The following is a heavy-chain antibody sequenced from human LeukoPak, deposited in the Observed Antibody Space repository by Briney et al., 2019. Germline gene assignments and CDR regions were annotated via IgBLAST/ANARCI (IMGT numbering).Heavy chain of an antibody. Sequence: ASVKVSCKASGGTFSSYAISWVRQAPGQGLEWMGRIIPIFGTANYAQKFQGGVTITADKSTSTAYMELSSLRSEDTAVYYCARNLGYSYGPMMDVWGKGTTVTVSS. CDR3: ARNLGYSYGPMMDV. J-gene: IGHJ6*04. CDR1: GGTFSSYA. V-gene: IGHV1-69*06. D-gene: IGHD5-18*01. CDR2: IIPIFGTA.